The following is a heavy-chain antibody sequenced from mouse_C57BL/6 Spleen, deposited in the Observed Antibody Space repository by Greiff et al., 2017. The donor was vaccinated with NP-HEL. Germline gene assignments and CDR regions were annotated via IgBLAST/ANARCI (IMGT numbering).Heavy chain of an antibody. J-gene: IGHJ1*03. D-gene: IGHD1-1*01. V-gene: IGHV1-55*01. Sequence: QVQLQQPGAELVKPGASVKMSCKASGYTFTSYWITWVKQRPGQGLEWIGDIYPGSGSTNYNEKFKSKATLTVDTSSSTAYMQLSSLTSEDSAVYYYASYGSSYRYFDVWGTGTTVTVSS. CDR2: IYPGSGST. CDR1: GYTFTSYW. CDR3: ASYGSSYRYFDV.